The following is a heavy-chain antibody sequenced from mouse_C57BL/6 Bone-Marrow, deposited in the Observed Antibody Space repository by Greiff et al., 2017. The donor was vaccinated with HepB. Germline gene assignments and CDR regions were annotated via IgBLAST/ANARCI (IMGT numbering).Heavy chain of an antibody. V-gene: IGHV5-9*01. CDR1: GFTFSSYT. J-gene: IGHJ4*01. CDR3: ARRGYLYAMDY. CDR2: ISGGGGNT. Sequence: EVQVVESGGGLVKPGGSLKLSCAASGFTFSSYTMSWVRQTPEKRLEWVATISGGGGNTYYPDSVKGRFTISRDNAKNTLYLQMSSLRSEDTALYYCARRGYLYAMDYWGQGTSVTVSS. D-gene: IGHD2-2*01.